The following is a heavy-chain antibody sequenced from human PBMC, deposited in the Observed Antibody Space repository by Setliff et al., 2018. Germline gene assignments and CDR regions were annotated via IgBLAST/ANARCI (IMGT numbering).Heavy chain of an antibody. V-gene: IGHV4-59*11. D-gene: IGHD5-18*01. CDR3: ARAHNVDTAMVFDY. Sequence: TLSLTCTVPGGSISSHYWSWIRQPPGKGLEWIGYIYYSGSTNYNPSLKSRVTISVDTSKNQFSLKLSPVTAADTAVYYCARAHNVDTAMVFDYWGQGTLVTVSS. CDR2: IYYSGST. CDR1: GGSISSHY. J-gene: IGHJ4*02.